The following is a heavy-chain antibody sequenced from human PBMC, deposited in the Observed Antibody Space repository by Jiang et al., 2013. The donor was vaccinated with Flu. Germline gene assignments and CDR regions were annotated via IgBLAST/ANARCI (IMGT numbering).Heavy chain of an antibody. V-gene: IGHV1-18*01. Sequence: SGAEVKKPGASVKVSCKASGYTFTSYGISWVRQAPGQGLEWMGWISAYNGNTNYAQKLQGRVTMTTDTSTSTAYMELRSLRSDDTAVYYCARDRAELEWLLEHYGMDVWGKGTTVTVSS. CDR3: ARDRAELEWLLEHYGMDV. CDR1: GYTFTSYG. D-gene: IGHD3-3*01. CDR2: ISAYNGNT. J-gene: IGHJ6*04.